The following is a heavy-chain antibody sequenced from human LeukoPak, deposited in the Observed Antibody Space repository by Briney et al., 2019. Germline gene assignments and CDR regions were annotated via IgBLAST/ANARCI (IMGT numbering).Heavy chain of an antibody. CDR2: VGDSGTFT. CDR1: GFTFSIYT. V-gene: IGHV3-23*01. J-gene: IGHJ5*02. CDR3: ARDTASTSGWSGKFDP. Sequence: GGSLRLSCAASGFTFSIYTMGWVRQAPGKGLEWVATVGDSGTFTKYADPVQGRFTIFRDNSKNTLFLQMNSLIADDTAVYYCARDTASTSGWSGKFDPWGQGTLVTVSS. D-gene: IGHD6-19*01.